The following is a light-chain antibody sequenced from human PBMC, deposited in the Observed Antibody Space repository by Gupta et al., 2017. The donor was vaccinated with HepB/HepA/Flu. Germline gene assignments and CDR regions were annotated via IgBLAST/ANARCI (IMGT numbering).Light chain of an antibody. CDR2: NNN. V-gene: IGLV1-44*01. Sequence: NGGSKTVHWYQQHPGAAPKLLIYNNNQRPSGVPDRFSGTKSGTSASLAISGLQSEDEADYYCPAWHGGMIRWAFGGGTRLTVL. J-gene: IGLJ3*02. CDR3: PAWHGGMIRWA. CDR1: NGGSKT.